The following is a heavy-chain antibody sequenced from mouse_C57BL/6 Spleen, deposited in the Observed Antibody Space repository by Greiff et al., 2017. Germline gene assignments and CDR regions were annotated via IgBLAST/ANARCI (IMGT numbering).Heavy chain of an antibody. CDR2: INPNNGGT. CDR1: GYTFTDYN. CDR3: ARRDITTVVAPYAMDY. V-gene: IGHV1-18*01. D-gene: IGHD1-1*01. J-gene: IGHJ4*01. Sequence: SGPELVKPGASVKIPCKASGYTFTDYNMDWVKQSHGKSLEWIGDINPNNGGTIYNQKFKGKATLTVDKSSSTAYMELRSLTSEDTAVYYCARRDITTVVAPYAMDYWGQGTSVTVSS.